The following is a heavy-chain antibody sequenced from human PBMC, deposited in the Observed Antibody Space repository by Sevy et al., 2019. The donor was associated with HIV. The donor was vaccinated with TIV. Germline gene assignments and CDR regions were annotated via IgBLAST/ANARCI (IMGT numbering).Heavy chain of an antibody. CDR1: GGSVSSGSYY. CDR3: AREGVYDSSGYYYVGRDY. CDR2: IYYSGST. D-gene: IGHD3-22*01. Sequence: SETLSLTCTVSGGSVSSGSYYWSWIRQPPGKGLEWIGYIYYSGSTNYNPSLKSRVTISVDTSKNQFSLKLSSVTAADTAVYYWAREGVYDSSGYYYVGRDYWGQGTLVTVSS. V-gene: IGHV4-61*01. J-gene: IGHJ4*02.